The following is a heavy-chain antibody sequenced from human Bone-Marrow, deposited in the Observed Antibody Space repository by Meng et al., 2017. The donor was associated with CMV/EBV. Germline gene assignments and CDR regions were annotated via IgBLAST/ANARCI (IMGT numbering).Heavy chain of an antibody. CDR1: DGSIRSNTYY. Sequence: SETLSLTCTVSDGSIRSNTYYWGWIRQPPGKGLEWIGSISYSGSTYYTPSLKNRVTISVDTSKSQFSLNLSSVTAADTAIYYCASITLWYTRFDYWGQGTLVTVSS. J-gene: IGHJ4*02. CDR2: ISYSGST. CDR3: ASITLWYTRFDY. V-gene: IGHV4-39*07. D-gene: IGHD2-21*01.